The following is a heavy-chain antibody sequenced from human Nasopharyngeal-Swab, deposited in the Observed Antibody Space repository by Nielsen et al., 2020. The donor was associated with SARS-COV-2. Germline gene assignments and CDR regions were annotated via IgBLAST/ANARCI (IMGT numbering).Heavy chain of an antibody. D-gene: IGHD1-7*01. J-gene: IGHJ6*03. CDR1: GFTFSSYA. V-gene: IGHV3-23*01. Sequence: GGSLRLSCAASGFTFSSYAMSWVRQAPGKGLEWVSAISGSGGSTYYADSVKGRFTISRDNSKNTLYLQMNSLRAEDTAVYYCAKNQASITGTDYYYMDVWGKGTTVTVSS. CDR3: AKNQASITGTDYYYMDV. CDR2: ISGSGGST.